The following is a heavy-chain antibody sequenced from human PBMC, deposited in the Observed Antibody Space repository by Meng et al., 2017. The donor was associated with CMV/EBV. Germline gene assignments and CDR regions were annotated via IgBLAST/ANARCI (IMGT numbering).Heavy chain of an antibody. J-gene: IGHJ6*02. CDR2: INPNSGGT. CDR3: ARGIWFGEPGGMDV. D-gene: IGHD3-10*01. Sequence: ASVKVSCKASGYTFTGYYMHWVRQAPGQGLEWMGWINPNSGGTNYAQKFQGRVTMTRDTSISTAYMELSRLRSDDTAVYYCARGIWFGEPGGMDVWGHGTTVTVSS. V-gene: IGHV1-2*02. CDR1: GYTFTGYY.